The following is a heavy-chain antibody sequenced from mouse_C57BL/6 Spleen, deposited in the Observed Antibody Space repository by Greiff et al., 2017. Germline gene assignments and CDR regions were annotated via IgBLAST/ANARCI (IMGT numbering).Heavy chain of an antibody. CDR1: GFTFSDYG. V-gene: IGHV5-17*01. CDR2: ISSGSSTI. CDR3: ARKDWEGAMDY. D-gene: IGHD4-1*01. J-gene: IGHJ4*01. Sequence: DVMLVESGGGLVKPGGSLKLSCAASGFTFSDYGMHWVRQAPEKGLEWVAYISSGSSTIYYADTVTGRFTISRDNAKNTLFLQMTSLRSEDTAMYYGARKDWEGAMDYWGQGTSVTVSS.